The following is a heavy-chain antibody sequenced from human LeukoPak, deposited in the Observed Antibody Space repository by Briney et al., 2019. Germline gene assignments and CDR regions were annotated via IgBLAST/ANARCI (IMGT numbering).Heavy chain of an antibody. V-gene: IGHV1-3*01. CDR2: INADNGNT. D-gene: IGHD3-3*01. CDR3: ARVLNDFWRGYYLDY. J-gene: IGHJ4*02. CDR1: GYTFTSSA. Sequence: ASVKVSCKASGYTFTSSAIHWVRQAPGQGLEWMGWINADNGNTKYSQKFQGRVTITRDTSANTAYMELSSLRSEDTAVYYCARVLNDFWRGYYLDYWGQGTLVTVSS.